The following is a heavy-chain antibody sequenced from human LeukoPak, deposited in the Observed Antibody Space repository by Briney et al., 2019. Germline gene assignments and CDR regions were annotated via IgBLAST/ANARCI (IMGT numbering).Heavy chain of an antibody. J-gene: IGHJ3*02. CDR3: ARAWWFGEDAFDI. CDR2: IYSGGST. Sequence: GGSLRLSCAASGFTVSSNYMSWVRQAPGKGLEWVSVIYSGGSTYYADSVKGRFTISRDNSKNTLYLQMNSLRAEDTAVYYCARAWWFGEDAFDIWGQGTMVTVSS. D-gene: IGHD3-10*01. CDR1: GFTVSSNY. V-gene: IGHV3-53*01.